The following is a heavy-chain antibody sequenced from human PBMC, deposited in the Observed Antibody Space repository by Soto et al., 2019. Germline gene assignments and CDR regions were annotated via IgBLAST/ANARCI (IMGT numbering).Heavy chain of an antibody. D-gene: IGHD3-10*01. Sequence: SAKVSFKASCYSFTSTGIPWVRQAPGQGPEWMGWTSTFNGEAKYAQKLQGRVTMTTDTSTTTAYMELRSLTSDDTAVYYCARDLDGSGSYFTDYWGQGTLVTVSS. CDR3: ARDLDGSGSYFTDY. CDR2: TSTFNGEA. V-gene: IGHV1-18*01. J-gene: IGHJ4*02. CDR1: CYSFTSTG.